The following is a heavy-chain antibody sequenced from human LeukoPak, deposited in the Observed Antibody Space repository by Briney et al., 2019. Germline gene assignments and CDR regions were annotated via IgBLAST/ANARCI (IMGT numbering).Heavy chain of an antibody. V-gene: IGHV1-2*06. J-gene: IGHJ4*02. Sequence: ASVRASCKASGYTFTAYYIHWVRQAPGQRLEWMGRINPNSGGTIYAQKFQGRVTMTTDRSITTAYMELSSLRSDDTAFYYCARMHYYYDRSYYTLDYWGQGTLVTVSS. CDR1: GYTFTAYY. D-gene: IGHD3-22*01. CDR3: ARMHYYYDRSYYTLDY. CDR2: INPNSGGT.